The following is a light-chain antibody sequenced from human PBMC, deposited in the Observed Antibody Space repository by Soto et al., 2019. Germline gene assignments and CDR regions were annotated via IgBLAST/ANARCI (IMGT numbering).Light chain of an antibody. CDR1: PGISNW. Sequence: DIQMTQSPSSVSASVGDRVTITCRASPGISNWLAWYQQKPGKAPKLLIYAASSLQSVVPSSFSGSGLGTDFTPTIRCLQTEDFATYDCQQANCFRLTFGGETKVELE. CDR2: AAS. V-gene: IGKV1-12*01. CDR3: QQANCFRLT. J-gene: IGKJ4*01.